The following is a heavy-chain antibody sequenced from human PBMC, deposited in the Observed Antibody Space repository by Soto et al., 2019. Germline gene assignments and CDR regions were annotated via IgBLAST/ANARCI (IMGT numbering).Heavy chain of an antibody. V-gene: IGHV4-34*01. CDR3: ARTTVDTAMVTAFDS. D-gene: IGHD5-18*01. CDR1: GGSFSGYY. J-gene: IGHJ3*02. Sequence: PSETLSLTCAVYGGSFSGYYWSWIRQPPGKGLEWIGEINHSGSTNYNPSLKSRVTISVDTSKNQFSLKLSSVTAADTAVYYCARTTVDTAMVTAFDSWGQGTRVTVAS. CDR2: INHSGST.